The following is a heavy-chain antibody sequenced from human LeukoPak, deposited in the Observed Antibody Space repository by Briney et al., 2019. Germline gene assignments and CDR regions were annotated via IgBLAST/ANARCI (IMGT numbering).Heavy chain of an antibody. V-gene: IGHV1-69*04. J-gene: IGHJ6*02. D-gene: IGHD3-3*01. Sequence: SVKVSCKASGGTFSSYAISWVRQAPGQGLEWMGRIIPILGIANYAQKFQGRVTITADKSTSTAYMELSSLRSEDTAVYYCATGGWSGYSTNYYYYGMDVWGQGTTVTVSS. CDR2: IIPILGIA. CDR1: GGTFSSYA. CDR3: ATGGWSGYSTNYYYYGMDV.